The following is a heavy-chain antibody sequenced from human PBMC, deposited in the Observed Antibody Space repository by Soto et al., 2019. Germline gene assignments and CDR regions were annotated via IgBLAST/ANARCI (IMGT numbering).Heavy chain of an antibody. CDR1: GGSISSGGYY. J-gene: IGHJ4*02. Sequence: QVQLQESGPGLVKPSQTLSLTCTVSGGSISSGGYYWSCIRQHPGKGLEWIGYIYYSGSTYYNPSLKSRGTISVDTSKNQFSLKLSSVTAADTAVYYCAGSHPGGYYFDYWGQGTLVTVSS. V-gene: IGHV4-31*03. CDR2: IYYSGST. D-gene: IGHD2-21*01. CDR3: AGSHPGGYYFDY.